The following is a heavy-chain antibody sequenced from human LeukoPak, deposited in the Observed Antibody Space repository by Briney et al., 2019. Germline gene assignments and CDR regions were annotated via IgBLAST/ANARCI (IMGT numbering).Heavy chain of an antibody. CDR3: ARESSSSWYLAFDY. Sequence: GGSLRLSCAASGFTFSSCAMHWVRQAPGKGLEYVSAISSNGGSTYYANSVKGRFTISRDNSKNTLYLQMGSLRAEDMAVYYCARESSSSWYLAFDYWGQGTLVTVSS. J-gene: IGHJ4*02. V-gene: IGHV3-64*01. CDR1: GFTFSSCA. D-gene: IGHD6-13*01. CDR2: ISSNGGST.